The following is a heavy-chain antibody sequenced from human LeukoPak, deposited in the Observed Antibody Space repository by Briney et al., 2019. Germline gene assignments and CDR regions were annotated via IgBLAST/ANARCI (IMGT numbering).Heavy chain of an antibody. CDR1: GFSFSTYA. Sequence: GGSLRLSCAASGFSFSTYAMSWVRQAPGKGLEWVSGISDSGANTYYADSVRGRFSISRDNSKNTLYLQMNNLRAEDTAVYYCAKGGSSFYYSFEFWGQGTLVTVSS. D-gene: IGHD3-16*01. CDR3: AKGGSSFYYSFEF. J-gene: IGHJ4*02. CDR2: ISDSGANT. V-gene: IGHV3-23*01.